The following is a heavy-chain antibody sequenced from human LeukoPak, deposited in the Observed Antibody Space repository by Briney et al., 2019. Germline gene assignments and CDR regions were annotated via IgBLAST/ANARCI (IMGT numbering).Heavy chain of an antibody. CDR1: GGTFSSYA. CDR2: IIPIFGTA. CDR3: ATTLRTTNDAFDI. D-gene: IGHD4-17*01. J-gene: IGHJ3*02. Sequence: ASVKVSCKASGGTFSSYAISWVRQAPGQGLEWMGGIIPIFGTANYAQKFQGRVTITADESTSTAYMELSSLRSEDTAVYYCATTLRTTNDAFDIWGQGTMVTVSS. V-gene: IGHV1-69*13.